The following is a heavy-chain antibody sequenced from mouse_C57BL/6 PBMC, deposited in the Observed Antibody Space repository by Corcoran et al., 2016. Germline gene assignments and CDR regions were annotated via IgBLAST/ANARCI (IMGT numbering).Heavy chain of an antibody. D-gene: IGHD2-1*01. Sequence: QVQLKQSGAELVRPGASVKLSCKASGYTFTDYYINWVKQRPGQGLEWIARIYPGSGNTYYNEKFKGKATLTAEKSSSTAYMQLSSLTSEDSAVYFCARSKRYYGNYGDFDYWGQGTTLTVSS. CDR3: ARSKRYYGNYGDFDY. CDR1: GYTFTDYY. CDR2: IYPGSGNT. V-gene: IGHV1-76*01. J-gene: IGHJ2*01.